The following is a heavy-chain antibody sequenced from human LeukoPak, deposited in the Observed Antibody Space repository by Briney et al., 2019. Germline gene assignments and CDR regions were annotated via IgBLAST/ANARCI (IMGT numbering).Heavy chain of an antibody. Sequence: SETLSLTCTVSGGSISSYYWSWIRQPPGKGLEWIGYIYYSGSTYYNPSLKSRVTISVDTSKNQFSLKLSSVTAADTAVYYCARGGGGGLFDYWGQGTLVTVSS. CDR2: IYYSGST. J-gene: IGHJ4*02. CDR3: ARGGGGGLFDY. CDR1: GGSISSYY. V-gene: IGHV4-59*08. D-gene: IGHD2-15*01.